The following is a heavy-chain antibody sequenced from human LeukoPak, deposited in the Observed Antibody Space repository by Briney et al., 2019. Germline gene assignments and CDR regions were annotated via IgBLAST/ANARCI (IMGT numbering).Heavy chain of an antibody. CDR3: AKGQGGSGWLRIDFDY. V-gene: IGHV3-23*01. Sequence: GGSLRLSCAASGFTFSSYAMSWVRQAPGKGLEWVSAISGSGGSTYYADSVKGRFTISRDNSKNTLYLQMNSLRAEDTAVYYCAKGQGGSGWLRIDFDYWGQGTLVTVSS. CDR1: GFTFSSYA. J-gene: IGHJ4*02. CDR2: ISGSGGST. D-gene: IGHD6-19*01.